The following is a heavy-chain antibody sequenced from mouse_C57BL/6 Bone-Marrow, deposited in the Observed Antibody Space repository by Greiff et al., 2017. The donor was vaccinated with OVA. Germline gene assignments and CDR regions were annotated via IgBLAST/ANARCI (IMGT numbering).Heavy chain of an antibody. D-gene: IGHD2-4*01. Sequence: EVKLVESGGGLVKPGGSLKLSCAASGFTFSSYAMSWVRQTPEKRLEWVATISDGGSYTYYPDNVKGRFTISRDNAKNNLYLQMSHLKSEDTAMYYCARDVTLYDYSYYFDDWGQAPLSQSPQ. V-gene: IGHV5-4*01. CDR1: GFTFSSYA. CDR2: ISDGGSYT. J-gene: IGHJ2*01. CDR3: ARDVTLYDYSYYFDD.